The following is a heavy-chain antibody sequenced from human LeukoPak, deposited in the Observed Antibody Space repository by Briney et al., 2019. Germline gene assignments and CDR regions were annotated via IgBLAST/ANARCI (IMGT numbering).Heavy chain of an antibody. V-gene: IGHV3-74*01. D-gene: IGHD3-10*01. CDR3: ARDHGSGINYYYGMDV. Sequence: GGSLRLSCAASGFTFSSYWMHWVRQAPGKGLVWVSRINSDGSSTSYADSVKGRFTISRDNAKNSLYLQMNSLRAEDTAVYYCARDHGSGINYYYGMDVWGQGTTVTVSS. J-gene: IGHJ6*02. CDR2: INSDGSST. CDR1: GFTFSSYW.